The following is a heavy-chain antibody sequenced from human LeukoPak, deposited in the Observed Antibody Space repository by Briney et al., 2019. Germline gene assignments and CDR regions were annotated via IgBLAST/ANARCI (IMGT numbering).Heavy chain of an antibody. CDR2: MNDDWGTT. Sequence: PGGSLRLSCSASGFSFRNYAMHWVRQAPGKGLEFVSGMNDDWGTTDYADSVKGRFTISRDNSKSTLYLQMDSLRAEDTAVYYCAKCGNSGCHLIDYWGQGTLVTVSS. CDR3: AKCGNSGCHLIDY. D-gene: IGHD5-12*01. CDR1: GFSFRNYA. V-gene: IGHV3-23*01. J-gene: IGHJ4*02.